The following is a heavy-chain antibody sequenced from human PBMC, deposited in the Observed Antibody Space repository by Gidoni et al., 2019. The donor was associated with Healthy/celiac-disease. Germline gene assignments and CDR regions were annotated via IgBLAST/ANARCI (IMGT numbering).Heavy chain of an antibody. Sequence: EVQLLESGGGLVQPGGSLRLSCAASGFTFSSYAMSWVRQAPGKGLEWVSAISGSGSSTYYADSVKGRFTISRDNSKNTLYLQMNSLRAEDTAVYYCTKDSPAITMIVVVTPDYWGQGTLVTVSS. J-gene: IGHJ4*02. CDR3: TKDSPAITMIVVVTPDY. D-gene: IGHD3-22*01. CDR2: ISGSGSST. V-gene: IGHV3-23*01. CDR1: GFTFSSYA.